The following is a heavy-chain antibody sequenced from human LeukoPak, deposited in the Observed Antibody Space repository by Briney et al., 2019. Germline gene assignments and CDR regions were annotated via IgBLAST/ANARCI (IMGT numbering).Heavy chain of an antibody. CDR3: ARLTGWFPPYYMDV. D-gene: IGHD6-19*01. Sequence: PSETLSLTCTVSGGSISSYYWSWIRQPPGKGLEWIGYIYISGSTNNNPSLKSRVTMSVDTSKNQFSLKLSSVTAADTAVYYCARLTGWFPPYYMDVWGKGTTVTVSS. V-gene: IGHV4-4*09. CDR1: GGSISSYY. J-gene: IGHJ6*03. CDR2: IYISGST.